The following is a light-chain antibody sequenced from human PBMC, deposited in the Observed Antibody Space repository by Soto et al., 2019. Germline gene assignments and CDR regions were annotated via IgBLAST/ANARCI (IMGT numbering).Light chain of an antibody. J-gene: IGKJ1*01. V-gene: IGKV1-39*01. CDR2: TAS. CDR3: QQSYSRPRT. Sequence: DIQMTQSPSSLSASVGDRVTLTCRASQSISTYLNWYQQKPGKAPNLLIYTASSLESGVPSRFSGGGSGTDFTLTISSLQPEDFATYFCQQSYSRPRTFGQGTKVDIK. CDR1: QSISTY.